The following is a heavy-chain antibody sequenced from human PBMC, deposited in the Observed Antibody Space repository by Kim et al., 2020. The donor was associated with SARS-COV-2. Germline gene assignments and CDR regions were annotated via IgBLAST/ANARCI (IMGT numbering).Heavy chain of an antibody. V-gene: IGHV3-30-3*01. CDR1: GFTFSSYA. J-gene: IGHJ3*02. Sequence: GGSLRLSCAASGFTFSSYAMHWVRQAPGKGLEWVAVISYDGSNKYYADSVKGRFTISRDNSKNTLYLQMNSLRAEDTAVYYCARDSGKEEASYYYGSGSYSSAFDIWGPGTMVTVSS. CDR3: ARDSGKEEASYYYGSGSYSSAFDI. D-gene: IGHD3-10*01. CDR2: ISYDGSNK.